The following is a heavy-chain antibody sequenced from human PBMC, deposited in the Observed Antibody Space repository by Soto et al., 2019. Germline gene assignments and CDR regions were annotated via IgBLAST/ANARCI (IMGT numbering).Heavy chain of an antibody. D-gene: IGHD7-27*01. CDR2: MSYSRST. J-gene: IGHJ4*02. V-gene: IGHV4-39*01. CDR1: GGSISSNNYY. CDR3: ASHFRPTNWGGGYFDY. Sequence: QLQLQESGPGLVKPSETLSLTCFVSGGSISSNNYYWGWIRHPPGKGLEWIGSMSYSRSTYYNPSLKSRVTISVDTSKNQFSLKLTSVTAAETAVYYCASHFRPTNWGGGYFDYWGQGPLVTVSS.